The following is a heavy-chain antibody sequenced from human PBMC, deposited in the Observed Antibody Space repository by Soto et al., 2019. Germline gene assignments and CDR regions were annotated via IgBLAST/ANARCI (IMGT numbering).Heavy chain of an antibody. V-gene: IGHV4-34*01. CDR2: IHPSGST. Sequence: SETLSLTCAVYGASFSDYYWTWIRQPPGKGLEWIGEIHPSGSTNYNPSLKSRVTISVDRSKNQFSLKLSSVTAADTAVYYCARVPDVWGQGTTVIVSS. CDR3: ARVPDV. J-gene: IGHJ6*02. CDR1: GASFSDYY.